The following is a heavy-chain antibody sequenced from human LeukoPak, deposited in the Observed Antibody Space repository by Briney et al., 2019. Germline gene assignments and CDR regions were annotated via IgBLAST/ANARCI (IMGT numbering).Heavy chain of an antibody. J-gene: IGHJ4*02. D-gene: IGHD3-10*01. CDR2: VWSDGSNE. CDR1: GFTFSDYG. CDR3: ARVLGSGTQYTFFDY. V-gene: IGHV3-33*01. Sequence: PGGSLRLSCAASGFTFSDYGMHWVRQAPGKGLEWVAFVWSDGSNEYYPDSVKGRFIISRDNSKNTLYLQMNSLRAEDTAVYYCARVLGSGTQYTFFDYWGQGALVTVSS.